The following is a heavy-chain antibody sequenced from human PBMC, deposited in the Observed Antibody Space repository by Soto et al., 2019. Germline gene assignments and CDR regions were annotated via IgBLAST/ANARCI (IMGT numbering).Heavy chain of an antibody. D-gene: IGHD2-21*01. Sequence: GGSLRLSCAAPGFTFGNYWMSWVRQAPGKGPEWVANIKQDGSERNYVDSVKGRFTISRDNAENSLYLQMNSLRVEDTGVYYSASARHIGPWGQGTLVTVSS. J-gene: IGHJ5*02. CDR3: ASARHIGP. CDR2: IKQDGSER. CDR1: GFTFGNYW. V-gene: IGHV3-7*01.